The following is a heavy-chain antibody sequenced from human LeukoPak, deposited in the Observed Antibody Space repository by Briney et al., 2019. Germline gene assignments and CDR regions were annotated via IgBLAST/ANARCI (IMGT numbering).Heavy chain of an antibody. V-gene: IGHV4-34*01. CDR3: ARGGLWFGENWFDP. J-gene: IGHJ5*02. D-gene: IGHD3-10*01. CDR1: GGSFSGYY. CDR2: INHSGST. Sequence: PSETLSLTCAVYGGSFSGYYWSWIRQPPGKGLEWIGEINHSGSTNYNPSLKSRVTISVDTSKNQFSLKLSSVTAADTAVYYCARGGLWFGENWFDPWGQGTLVTVSS.